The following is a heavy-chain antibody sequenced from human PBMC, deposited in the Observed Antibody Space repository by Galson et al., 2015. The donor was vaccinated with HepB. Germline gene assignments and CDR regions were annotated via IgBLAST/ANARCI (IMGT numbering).Heavy chain of an antibody. D-gene: IGHD1-26*01. CDR2: ISYDGSNK. V-gene: IGHV3-30*04. Sequence: LRLSCAASGFTFNSYAVHWVRQLPGKGLEWVAVISYDGSNKFYADSVKGRFTISRDNSQNTVYLQMNSLRAEDTAVYYCARDQEWELLNLFDYWGQGTLVTVSS. CDR1: GFTFNSYA. CDR3: ARDQEWELLNLFDY. J-gene: IGHJ4*02.